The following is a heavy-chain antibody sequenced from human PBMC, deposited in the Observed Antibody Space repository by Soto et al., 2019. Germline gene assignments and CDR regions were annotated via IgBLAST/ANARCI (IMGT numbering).Heavy chain of an antibody. D-gene: IGHD3-22*01. CDR2: ISSNGKYR. CDR1: RVTFSDYY. V-gene: IGHV3-11*03. CDR3: VRGDGDRYDGNGYLGRH. Sequence: GGSLRLSCAASRVTFSDYYMTWIRQAPGKGLEWVSYISSNGKYRGYADSVKGRFTISRDNAENSLYLQMDSLRAEDTAVYYCVRGDGDRYDGNGYLGRHWGQGSLVTVSS. J-gene: IGHJ4*02.